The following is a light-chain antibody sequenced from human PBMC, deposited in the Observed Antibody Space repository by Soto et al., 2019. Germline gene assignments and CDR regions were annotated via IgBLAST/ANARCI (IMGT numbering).Light chain of an antibody. V-gene: IGKV1-9*01. CDR3: QLLNNSPIT. J-gene: IGKJ5*01. CDR2: AAS. CDR1: QAISIY. Sequence: DIQLTQSPSFLSASVGDRVTITCRASQAISIYLAWYQQKPGKAPNLLIYAASTLQTAVPSRFSGSGSGTEFTLTISSLQPEDFATYYYQLLNNSPITFGQGTRLEIK.